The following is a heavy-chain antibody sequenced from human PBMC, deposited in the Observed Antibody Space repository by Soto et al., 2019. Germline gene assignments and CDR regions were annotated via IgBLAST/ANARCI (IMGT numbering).Heavy chain of an antibody. CDR1: GDTFSNHT. D-gene: IGHD4-17*01. CDR3: AREAEMGTVTKGCYYYMDV. Sequence: QVQLVQSGAEVKKPGSSVKVSCKASGDTFSNHTISWVRQAPGQGLEWMGRIIPMLGAADYAQKFQRRVTIPAVKSTSTAYKELSSLRSADTAVYYSAREAEMGTVTKGCYYYMDVWGKGTTVTVSS. J-gene: IGHJ6*03. V-gene: IGHV1-69*08. CDR2: IIPMLGAA.